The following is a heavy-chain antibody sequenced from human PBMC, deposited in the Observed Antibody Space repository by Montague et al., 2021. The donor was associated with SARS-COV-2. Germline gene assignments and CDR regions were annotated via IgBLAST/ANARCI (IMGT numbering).Heavy chain of an antibody. D-gene: IGHD3-10*01. CDR2: ISSSGSII. Sequence: SLRLSCAVSGFMFSSYEMNWVRQAPGKGLEWVSYISSSGSIIYYADSVRGRFTISRDNAKNSLYLQMNSLRAEDTAVYYCARIPNSYEIVRPLAQWGQGTLVTVSS. J-gene: IGHJ4*02. CDR3: ARIPNSYEIVRPLAQ. CDR1: GFMFSSYE. V-gene: IGHV3-48*03.